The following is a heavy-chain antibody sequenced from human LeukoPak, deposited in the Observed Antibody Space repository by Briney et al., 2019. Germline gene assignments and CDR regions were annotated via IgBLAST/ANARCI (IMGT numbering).Heavy chain of an antibody. V-gene: IGHV3-30*18. D-gene: IGHD5-24*01. CDR2: ISYDGSNK. J-gene: IGHJ4*02. CDR1: GFTFSDYY. CDR3: AKDRDWYYFDY. Sequence: GGSLRLSCAASGFTFSDYYMNWARQAPGKGLEWVAVISYDGSNKYYADSVKGRFTISRDNSKNTLYLQMNRLRAEDTAVYYCAKDRDWYYFDYWGQGTLVTVSS.